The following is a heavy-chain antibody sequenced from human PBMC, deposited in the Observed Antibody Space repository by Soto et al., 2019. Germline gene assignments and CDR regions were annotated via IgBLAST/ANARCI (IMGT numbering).Heavy chain of an antibody. V-gene: IGHV3-7*05. CDR1: GFTFSSYW. Sequence: GGSLRLSCAASGFTFSSYWMSWVRQAPGKGLEWVANIKQDGSEKYYVDSVKGRFTISRDNAKNSLYLQMNSLRAEDTAVYYCARDGVVRGVISYYYYYGMDVWGQGTTVTVSS. CDR3: ARDGVVRGVISYYYYYGMDV. CDR2: IKQDGSEK. D-gene: IGHD3-10*01. J-gene: IGHJ6*02.